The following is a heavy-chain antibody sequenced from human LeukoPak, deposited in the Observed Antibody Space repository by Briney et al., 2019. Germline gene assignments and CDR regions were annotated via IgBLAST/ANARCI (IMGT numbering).Heavy chain of an antibody. Sequence: PGGSLRLSCAASGFTFSSYSMNWVRQAPGKGLEWVSYISSSSSTIYYADSVKGRFTISRDNAKNSLYLQMNSLRAEDTAVYYCARGPIEMATIIDFWFDYWGQGTLVTVSS. D-gene: IGHD5-24*01. CDR1: GFTFSSYS. CDR2: ISSSSSTI. V-gene: IGHV3-48*04. J-gene: IGHJ4*02. CDR3: ARGPIEMATIIDFWFDY.